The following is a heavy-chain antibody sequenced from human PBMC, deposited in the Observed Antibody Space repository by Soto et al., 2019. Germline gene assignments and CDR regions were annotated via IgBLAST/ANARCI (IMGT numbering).Heavy chain of an antibody. J-gene: IGHJ4*02. Sequence: PSETLSLTCAVYGGSFSGYYWTWIRQPPGTGLEWIGEINHSGSTNYNPSLKSRVTISVDTSKNQFSLKLTSVTAADTAVYYCARDRGYSSSSFEYWGQGTQVTVSS. V-gene: IGHV4-34*01. CDR1: GGSFSGYY. CDR2: INHSGST. CDR3: ARDRGYSSSSFEY. D-gene: IGHD6-13*01.